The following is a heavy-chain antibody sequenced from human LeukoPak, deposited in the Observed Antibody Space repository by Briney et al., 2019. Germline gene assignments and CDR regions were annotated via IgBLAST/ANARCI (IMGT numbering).Heavy chain of an antibody. V-gene: IGHV4-59*01. Sequence: SETLSLTCTVSGGSISSYYWSWIRQPPGKGLEWIGYIYYSGSTNYNPSLKSRVTISVDTSKNQFSLKLSSVTAADTAVYYCARRASGLYSGYDKRTYYYYGMDVWGQGTTVTVSS. D-gene: IGHD5-12*01. J-gene: IGHJ6*02. CDR1: GGSISSYY. CDR3: ARRASGLYSGYDKRTYYYYGMDV. CDR2: IYYSGST.